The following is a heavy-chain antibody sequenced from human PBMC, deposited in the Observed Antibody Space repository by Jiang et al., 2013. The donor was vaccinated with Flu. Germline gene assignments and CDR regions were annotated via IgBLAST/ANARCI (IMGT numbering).Heavy chain of an antibody. D-gene: IGHD5-18*01. Sequence: EVQLVESGGGLVKPGESLRLSCAASGFSFSSYAMNWVRQAPGKGLEWVSFISSSSSYKYYADSVKGRFTISRDNAKNSLHLQMNSLRAEDTAVYYCARGLDTAMANYYYYMDVWGKGTTVTVSS. J-gene: IGHJ6*03. V-gene: IGHV3-21*01. CDR2: ISSSSSYK. CDR1: GFSFSSYA. CDR3: ARGLDTAMANYYYYMDV.